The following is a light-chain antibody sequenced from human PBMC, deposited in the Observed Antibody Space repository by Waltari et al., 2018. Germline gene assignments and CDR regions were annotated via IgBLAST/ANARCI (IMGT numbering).Light chain of an antibody. CDR1: GSDIGAGSD. V-gene: IGLV1-40*01. CDR3: QSYDTSLRVV. J-gene: IGLJ3*02. CDR2: GST. Sequence: QSVLTQPPSVSGAPGQRVTISCTGSGSDIGAGSDFHWYQQLPRAAPKRLIYGSTSRPLGVPDRFFGSTSGTSASLAITGLQAEDEADYYCQSYDTSLRVVFGGGTKLTVL.